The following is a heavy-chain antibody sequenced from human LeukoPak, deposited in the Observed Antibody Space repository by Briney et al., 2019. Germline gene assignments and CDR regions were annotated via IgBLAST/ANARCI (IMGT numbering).Heavy chain of an antibody. CDR1: GFTFSSYA. CDR2: ISYDGSNK. CDR3: ARETDSSGYYFDY. Sequence: GGSLRLSCAASGFTFSSYAMHWVRQAPGKGLEWVAVISYDGSNKYYADSVKGRFTISRDNSKNTLYLQMNSLRAEDTAVYYCARETDSSGYYFDYWGQGTLVTVSS. D-gene: IGHD3-22*01. V-gene: IGHV3-30*07. J-gene: IGHJ4*02.